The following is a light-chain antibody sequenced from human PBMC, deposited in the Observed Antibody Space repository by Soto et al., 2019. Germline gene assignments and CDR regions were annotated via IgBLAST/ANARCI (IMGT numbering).Light chain of an antibody. Sequence: QSVLTQPPSVSEAPRQRVTISCSGSSSNIGNNAVNWYQQLPGTAPKLLIYLGDQRASGVSDRFSGSKSGTSASLAINGLRSDDEADYYCAAWDDNLNAYVFGSGTKLTVL. V-gene: IGLV1-36*01. CDR1: SSNIGNNA. CDR3: AAWDDNLNAYV. J-gene: IGLJ1*01. CDR2: LGD.